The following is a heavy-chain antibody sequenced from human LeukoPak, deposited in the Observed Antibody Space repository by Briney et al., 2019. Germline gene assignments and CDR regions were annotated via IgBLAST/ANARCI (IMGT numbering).Heavy chain of an antibody. CDR1: GFTFSSYG. D-gene: IGHD1-1*01. J-gene: IGHJ4*02. CDR2: IRYDGSNK. V-gene: IGHV3-30*02. CDR3: AKDCAWRGMEPLYFDY. Sequence: GGSLRLSCAASGFTFSSYGMHWVRQAPGKGLEWVAFIRYDGSNKYYADSVKGRFTISRDNSKNTLYLQMNSLRAEDTAVYYCAKDCAWRGMEPLYFDYWGQGTLVTVSS.